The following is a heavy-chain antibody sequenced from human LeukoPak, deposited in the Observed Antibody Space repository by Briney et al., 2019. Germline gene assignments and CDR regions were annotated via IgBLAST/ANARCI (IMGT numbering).Heavy chain of an antibody. J-gene: IGHJ6*02. CDR2: IYPGDSDT. CDR1: GYSFTSYW. CDR3: ARLYDSSGYHDYFYYYGMDV. V-gene: IGHV5-51*01. Sequence: GESLKISCKGSGYSFTSYWIGWVRQMPEKGLEWMGIIYPGDSDTRYSPSFQGQVTISADKSISTAYLQWSSLKASDTAMYYCARLYDSSGYHDYFYYYGMDVWGQGTTVTVSS. D-gene: IGHD3-22*01.